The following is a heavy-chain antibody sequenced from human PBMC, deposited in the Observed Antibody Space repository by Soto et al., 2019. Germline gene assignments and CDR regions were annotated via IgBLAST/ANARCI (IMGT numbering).Heavy chain of an antibody. CDR1: GDSVSSNSAA. CDR3: ARAHYDILTGYYTSYYYYGMDV. V-gene: IGHV6-1*01. CDR2: TYYRSKWYN. D-gene: IGHD3-9*01. J-gene: IGHJ6*02. Sequence: SQTLSLTCDISGDSVSSNSAAWNWIRQSPSRGLEWQGRTYYRSKWYNDYAVSVKSRITINPDTSKNQFSLQLNSVTPEDTAVYYCARAHYDILTGYYTSYYYYGMDVWGQGTTVTVSS.